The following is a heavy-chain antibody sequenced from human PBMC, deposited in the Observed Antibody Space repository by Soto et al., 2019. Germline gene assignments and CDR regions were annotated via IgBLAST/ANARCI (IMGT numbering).Heavy chain of an antibody. CDR2: IYYSGST. V-gene: IGHV4-31*03. D-gene: IGHD5-18*01. J-gene: IGHJ3*02. CDR1: GGSISSGGYY. Sequence: SETLSLTCTVSGGSISSGGYYWSWIRQHPGKGLEWIGYIYYSGSTYYNPSLKSRVTISVDTSKNQFSLKLSSVTAADTAVYYCARGQGGYSYGFLIVYAFDIWGQGTMVTVSS. CDR3: ARGQGGYSYGFLIVYAFDI.